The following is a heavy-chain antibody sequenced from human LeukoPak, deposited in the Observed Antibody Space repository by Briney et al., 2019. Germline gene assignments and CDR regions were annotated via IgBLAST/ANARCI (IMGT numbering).Heavy chain of an antibody. J-gene: IGHJ3*02. CDR2: IRYDGSNK. CDR3: AKALVSMVRGVRADAFDI. D-gene: IGHD3-10*01. CDR1: GFTFSSYG. V-gene: IGHV3-30*02. Sequence: GGSLRLSCAASGFTFSSYGMHWVRQAPGKGLEWVAFIRYDGSNKYYADSVKGRFTISRDNSKNTLYLQMNSLRVEDTAVYYCAKALVSMVRGVRADAFDIWGQGTMVTVSS.